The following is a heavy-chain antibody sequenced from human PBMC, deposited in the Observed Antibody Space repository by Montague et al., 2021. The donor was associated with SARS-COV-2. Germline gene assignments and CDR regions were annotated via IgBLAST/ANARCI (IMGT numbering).Heavy chain of an antibody. CDR1: GASISTGTYY. V-gene: IGHV4-61*05. Sequence: SETLSLTCTVSGASISTGTYYWGWIRQPPGKGLEWIGYIHYSGSTSSHPSLKGRVTISIDTSKNQFSLNLSSVTAADTAIYYCARHGLEGANTYYFDLDVWGQGTTVTVSS. D-gene: IGHD1-26*01. J-gene: IGHJ6*02. CDR2: IHYSGST. CDR3: ARHGLEGANTYYFDLDV.